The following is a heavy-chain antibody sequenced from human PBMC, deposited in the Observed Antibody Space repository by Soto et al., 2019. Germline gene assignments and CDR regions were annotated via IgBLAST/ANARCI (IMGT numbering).Heavy chain of an antibody. CDR2: ISGSGGST. Sequence: EVQLLESGGGLVQPGGSLRLSCAASGFTFSSYAMSWVRQAPGKGLEWVSAISGSGGSTYYADSVKGRFTISRDNSKNTLYLQMNSLRAEDTAVYSCASHGYGSGWWKFDPWGQGTLVTVSS. V-gene: IGHV3-23*01. J-gene: IGHJ5*02. CDR1: GFTFSSYA. D-gene: IGHD6-19*01. CDR3: ASHGYGSGWWKFDP.